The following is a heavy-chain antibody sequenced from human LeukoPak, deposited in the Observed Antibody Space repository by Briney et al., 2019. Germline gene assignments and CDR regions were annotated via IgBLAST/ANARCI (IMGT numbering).Heavy chain of an antibody. CDR1: GGSISSSSYY. CDR2: IYYSGST. CDR3: ARAAKYYYDSSGYVPEGYFDY. J-gene: IGHJ4*02. V-gene: IGHV4-39*01. Sequence: SETLSLTCTVSGGSISSSSYYWGWIRQPPGNGLEWIGSIYYSGSTYYNPSLKSRVTISVDTSKNQFSLKLSSVTAADTAVYYCARAAKYYYDSSGYVPEGYFDYWGQGTLVTVSS. D-gene: IGHD3-22*01.